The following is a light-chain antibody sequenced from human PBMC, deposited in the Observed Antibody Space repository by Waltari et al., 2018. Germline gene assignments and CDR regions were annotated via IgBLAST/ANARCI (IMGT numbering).Light chain of an antibody. CDR2: WAS. J-gene: IGKJ4*01. Sequence: DIVMTQSPDSLAVSLGERATINCKSSQIVLYSSNNKNYLAWYLQKPGQPPKLLIYWASTRESGVPDRFSGSGSGTDFTLTISSLQAEDVAVYYCQQYYSTPFTFGGGTKVEIK. V-gene: IGKV4-1*01. CDR1: QIVLYSSNNKNY. CDR3: QQYYSTPFT.